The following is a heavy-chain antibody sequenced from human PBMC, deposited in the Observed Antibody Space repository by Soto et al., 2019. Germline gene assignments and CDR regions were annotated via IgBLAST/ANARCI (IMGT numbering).Heavy chain of an antibody. V-gene: IGHV3-23*01. D-gene: IGHD3-16*02. J-gene: IGHJ4*02. Sequence: GGSLRLSCAASGFTFSSYAMSWVRQAPGKGLEWVSAISGSGGSTYYADSVKGRFTISRDNSKNTLYLQMNSLRAGDTAVYYCAKTYGITFGGVIAHIDYWGQGTLVTVSS. CDR2: ISGSGGST. CDR1: GFTFSSYA. CDR3: AKTYGITFGGVIAHIDY.